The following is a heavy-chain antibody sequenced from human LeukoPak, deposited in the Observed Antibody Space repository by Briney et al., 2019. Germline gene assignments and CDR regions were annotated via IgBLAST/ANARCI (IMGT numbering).Heavy chain of an antibody. CDR3: AGARHGDYRWDY. J-gene: IGHJ4*02. V-gene: IGHV5-51*01. Sequence: GESLKISCKDSGYSFTNYWIGWVRQMPGKGLEWMGIIHSTDSNTKYSPSFQGQVTISADKSISTAYLQWSGLKASDTAMYYCAGARHGDYRWDYWGQGTLVTVSS. CDR1: GYSFTNYW. CDR2: IHSTDSNT. D-gene: IGHD4-17*01.